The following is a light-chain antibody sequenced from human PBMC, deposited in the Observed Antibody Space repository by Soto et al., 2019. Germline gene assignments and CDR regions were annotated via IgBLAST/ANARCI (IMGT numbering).Light chain of an antibody. V-gene: IGLV2-14*01. CDR2: EVS. Sequence: QSALTQPASVSGSPGQSITISCNGTSSDVGDYNYVSWYQQHPGKAPKLIIYEVSHRLSGVSNRFSGSKSGHTASLTISGLQDDDEADYYCSSSITNNIVVFGGGTKLTVL. CDR3: SSSITNNIVV. J-gene: IGLJ2*01. CDR1: SSDVGDYNY.